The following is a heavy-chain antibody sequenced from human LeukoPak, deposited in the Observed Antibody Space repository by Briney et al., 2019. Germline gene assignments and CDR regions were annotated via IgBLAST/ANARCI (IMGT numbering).Heavy chain of an antibody. Sequence: SETLSLTCTVSGYSISSGYYWGWIRQPPGKGLEWIGSIHHSGSTNYNPSLKSRVTMSVDTSKNQFSLKLSSVTAADTAVYYCASLLVPGYFDYWGRGTLVTVSS. D-gene: IGHD2-8*02. CDR3: ASLLVPGYFDY. J-gene: IGHJ4*02. V-gene: IGHV4-38-2*02. CDR2: IHHSGST. CDR1: GYSISSGYY.